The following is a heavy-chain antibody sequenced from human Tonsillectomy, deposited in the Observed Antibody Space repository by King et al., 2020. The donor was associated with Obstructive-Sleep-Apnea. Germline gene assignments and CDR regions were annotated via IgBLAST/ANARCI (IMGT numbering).Heavy chain of an antibody. J-gene: IGHJ4*02. CDR2: ISYDGSNK. Sequence: VQLVESGGGVVQPGRSLRLSCAASGFTFSSYAMHWVRQAPGKGLEWVAAISYDGSNKYYVNSVKGRFSISRDNSKNTLYRQMNSLRADDTAVYYCARARVVGASTYYFDYWGQGTLVTVSS. CDR3: ARARVVGASTYYFDY. V-gene: IGHV3-30*04. D-gene: IGHD1-26*01. CDR1: GFTFSSYA.